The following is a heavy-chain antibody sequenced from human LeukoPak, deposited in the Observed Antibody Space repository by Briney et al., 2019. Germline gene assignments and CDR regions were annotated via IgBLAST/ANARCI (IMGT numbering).Heavy chain of an antibody. J-gene: IGHJ1*01. CDR3: TRPHSRGREILN. CDR2: IYSVAST. D-gene: IGHD3-10*01. Sequence: WGSLRLSCAAPGFGVTNNYMSWVRQAPGKGLEFVSLIYSVASTYYADSVKGRFTISRDDSKNTVFLQMSSLGPEDTAIYFCTRPHSRGREILNWGQGALVTVSS. CDR1: GFGVTNNY. V-gene: IGHV3-53*01.